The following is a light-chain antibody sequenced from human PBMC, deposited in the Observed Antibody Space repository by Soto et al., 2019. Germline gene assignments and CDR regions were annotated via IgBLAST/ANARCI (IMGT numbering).Light chain of an antibody. CDR2: GAS. CDR1: QSFSSSY. CDR3: QHYGSALFT. V-gene: IGKV3-20*01. Sequence: ENVLTQAPGTPSLSPGEKAHPPCRARQSFSSSYLAWYQQKPGQAPRLLIYGASSRATGIPDRFSGSGSGTDFTLTISSLEPEDFAVYYCQHYGSALFTFGPGTKVDIK. J-gene: IGKJ3*01.